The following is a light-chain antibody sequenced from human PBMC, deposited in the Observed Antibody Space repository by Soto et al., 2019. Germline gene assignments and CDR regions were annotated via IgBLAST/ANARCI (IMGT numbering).Light chain of an antibody. J-gene: IGLJ1*01. CDR3: SSYTTSNTYV. Sequence: QSALTQPPSVSGSPGQSVTISCTGTSADVGIYNRVAWYQQPPGTSPKLVICDVSNRPSGVPDRFSGSKSGSTASLTTSGLQAEDEADYYCSSYTTSNTYVFGTGTKVTVL. CDR2: DVS. V-gene: IGLV2-18*03. CDR1: SADVGIYNR.